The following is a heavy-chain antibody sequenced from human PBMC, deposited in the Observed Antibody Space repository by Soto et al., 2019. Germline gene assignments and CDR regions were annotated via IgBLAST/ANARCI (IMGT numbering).Heavy chain of an antibody. J-gene: IGHJ3*02. CDR1: GYTFTGYY. CDR2: INPNSGGT. V-gene: IGHV1-2*04. D-gene: IGHD2-8*01. CDR3: ARGGVVLMVYATAFYI. Sequence: QVQLVQSGAEVKKPGASVKVSCKASGYTFTGYYMHWVRQAPGQGLEWMGWINPNSGGTNYAQKFQGWVTMTRDTSISTAYMELSRLRSDDTAVYYCARGGVVLMVYATAFYIWGQGKMVTVSS.